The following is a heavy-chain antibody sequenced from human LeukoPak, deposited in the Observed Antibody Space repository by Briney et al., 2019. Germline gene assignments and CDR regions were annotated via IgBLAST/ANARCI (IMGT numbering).Heavy chain of an antibody. D-gene: IGHD1-26*01. J-gene: IGHJ3*02. V-gene: IGHV3-30*02. CDR3: ANPTLKWELLLADDAFDI. Sequence: PGGSLRLSCAASGFTFSSYGMHWVRQAPGKGLEWVAFIRYDGSNKYYADSVKGRFTISRDNSKNTLYLQMNSLRAEDTAVYYCANPTLKWELLLADDAFDIWGQGTMVTVSS. CDR2: IRYDGSNK. CDR1: GFTFSSYG.